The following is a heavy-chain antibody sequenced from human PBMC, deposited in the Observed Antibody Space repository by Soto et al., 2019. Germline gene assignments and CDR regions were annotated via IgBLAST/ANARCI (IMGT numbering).Heavy chain of an antibody. CDR3: AKANYDFWSGYKHFDY. Sequence: GGSLRLSCAASGFTFSSYAMSWVRQAPGKGLEWVSAISGSGGSTYYADSVKGRFTISRDNSKNTLYLQMNSLRAEDTAVYYCAKANYDFWSGYKHFDYWGQGTLVTVSS. J-gene: IGHJ4*02. CDR1: GFTFSSYA. V-gene: IGHV3-23*01. CDR2: ISGSGGST. D-gene: IGHD3-3*01.